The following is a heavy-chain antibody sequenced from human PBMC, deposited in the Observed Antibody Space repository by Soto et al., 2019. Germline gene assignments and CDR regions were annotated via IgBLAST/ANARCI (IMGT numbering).Heavy chain of an antibody. CDR3: ARDSDTAMVKRTWFDP. J-gene: IGHJ5*02. CDR2: ISYDGSNK. CDR1: GFTFSSYA. D-gene: IGHD5-18*01. V-gene: IGHV3-30-3*01. Sequence: PGGSLRLSCAASGFTFSSYAMHWVRQAPGKGLEWVAVISYDGSNKYYADSVKGRFTISRDNSKNTLYLQMNSLRAEDTAVYYCARDSDTAMVKRTWFDPWGKGPLVTVSS.